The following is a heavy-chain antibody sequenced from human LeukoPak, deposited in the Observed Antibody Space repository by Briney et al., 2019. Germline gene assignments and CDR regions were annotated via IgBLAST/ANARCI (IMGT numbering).Heavy chain of an antibody. D-gene: IGHD3-22*01. CDR3: ARGYDSSGYYYGDRGFFDY. Sequence: GASVKVSCKASGYTFTSYYMHWVRQAPGQGLEWMGIINPSGGSTSYAQKFQGRVTMTRDTSTSTVYMELSSLRSEDTAVYYCARGYDSSGYYYGDRGFFDYWGQGTLVTVSS. CDR1: GYTFTSYY. CDR2: INPSGGST. V-gene: IGHV1-46*01. J-gene: IGHJ4*02.